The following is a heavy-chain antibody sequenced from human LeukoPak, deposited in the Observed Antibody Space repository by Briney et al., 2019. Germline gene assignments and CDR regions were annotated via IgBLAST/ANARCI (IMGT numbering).Heavy chain of an antibody. CDR3: ARRGKLWYDYYYYYGMDV. CDR2: MNPNSGNT. Sequence: ASVKVSCKASGYTFTSYDINWVQQATGQGLEWMGWMNPNSGNTGYAQKFQGRVTMTRNTSISTAYMELSSLRSEDTAVYYCARRGKLWYDYYYYYGMDVWGQGTTVTVSS. J-gene: IGHJ6*02. V-gene: IGHV1-8*01. CDR1: GYTFTSYD. D-gene: IGHD5-18*01.